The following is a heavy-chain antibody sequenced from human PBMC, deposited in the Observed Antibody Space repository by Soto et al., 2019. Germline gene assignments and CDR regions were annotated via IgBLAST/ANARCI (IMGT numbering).Heavy chain of an antibody. Sequence: GGSLRLSCSASGFTFSSYAMHWVRQAPGKGLKYVSVITNKGGSTYYADSVKGRFTISRDNSKNTLYLQMSSLRAEDTAVYYCAKGRGWTQPPGGLIYYFDLWGQGTLVTVSS. V-gene: IGHV3-64D*08. D-gene: IGHD5-12*01. CDR2: ITNKGGST. CDR1: GFTFSSYA. J-gene: IGHJ4*02. CDR3: AKGRGWTQPPGGLIYYFDL.